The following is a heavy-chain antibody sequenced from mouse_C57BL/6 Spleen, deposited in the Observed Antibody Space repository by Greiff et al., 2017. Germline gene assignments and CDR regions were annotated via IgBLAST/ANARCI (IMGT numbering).Heavy chain of an antibody. CDR3: TTVITTVSRGDYFDY. J-gene: IGHJ2*01. V-gene: IGHV14-1*01. D-gene: IGHD1-1*01. Sequence: EVQLQQSGAELVRPGASVKLSCTASAFNIKDYYMHWVKQRPEQGLEWIGRIDPEDGDTEYAPKFQGKATMTADTSSNTAYLQLSSLTSEDTAVYYCTTVITTVSRGDYFDYWGQGTTLTVSS. CDR2: IDPEDGDT. CDR1: AFNIKDYY.